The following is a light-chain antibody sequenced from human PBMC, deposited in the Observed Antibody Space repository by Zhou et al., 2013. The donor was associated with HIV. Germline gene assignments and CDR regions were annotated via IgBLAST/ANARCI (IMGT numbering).Light chain of an antibody. CDR2: DAS. V-gene: IGKV3-15*01. Sequence: EIVLTQSPATLSVSPGERATLSCRASQSVGTNLAWYQHKPGQAPRLLIYDASTRAAGTPARFSGSGSGTDFSLTISSLQSEDFAVYSCHQYSKWPLYTFGQGTKLDIK. CDR3: HQYSKWPLYT. J-gene: IGKJ2*01. CDR1: QSVGTN.